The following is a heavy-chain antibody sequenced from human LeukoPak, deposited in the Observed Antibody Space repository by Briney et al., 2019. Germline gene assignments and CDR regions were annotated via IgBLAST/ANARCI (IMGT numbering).Heavy chain of an antibody. CDR1: GYTFTDYA. V-gene: IGHV7-4-1*02. J-gene: IGHJ4*02. Sequence: ASVKVSCKASGYTFTDYAMSWVRQAPGQGLEWMGWIDTNTGNPTYAQGFTGRFGFSLDTSVSTAYLQISSLKAEDTAVYYCARKPYDSRGCYLHEFWGQGTLVTVSS. CDR3: ARKPYDSRGCYLHEF. CDR2: IDTNTGNP. D-gene: IGHD3-22*01.